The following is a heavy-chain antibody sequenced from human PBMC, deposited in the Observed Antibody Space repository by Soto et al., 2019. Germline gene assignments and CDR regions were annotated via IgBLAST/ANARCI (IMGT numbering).Heavy chain of an antibody. J-gene: IGHJ6*03. CDR1: GGSISSYY. CDR2: IFFSGST. CDR3: ARTSRAAGHYNYYYMDV. V-gene: IGHV4-59*08. D-gene: IGHD6-13*01. Sequence: SETLSLTCSVSGGSISSYYWSWIRQPPGKGLEWIGYIFFSGSTNYNPSLKSRVTISVDMSKNQFSLKLSSVTAADTAVYYCARTSRAAGHYNYYYMDVWGKGTTVTVSS.